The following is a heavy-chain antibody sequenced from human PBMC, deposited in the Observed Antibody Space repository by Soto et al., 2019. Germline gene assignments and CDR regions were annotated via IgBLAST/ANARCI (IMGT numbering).Heavy chain of an antibody. J-gene: IGHJ5*02. CDR1: GSTFSSYA. D-gene: IGHD5-12*01. Sequence: QVQLVQSGAEVKKPGSSVKVSCKASGSTFSSYAISWVRQAPGQGLEWMGGIIPIFGTANYAQKFQGRVTITADESTSTAYMELSSLRSEDTAVYYCARNRNSGYDKNWFDPWGQGTLVTVSS. CDR3: ARNRNSGYDKNWFDP. CDR2: IIPIFGTA. V-gene: IGHV1-69*01.